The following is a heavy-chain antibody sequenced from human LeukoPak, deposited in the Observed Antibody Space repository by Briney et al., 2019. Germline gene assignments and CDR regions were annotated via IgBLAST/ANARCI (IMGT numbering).Heavy chain of an antibody. Sequence: PGGSLRLSCAASGFTFSSCGLHWVRQAPGKGLEWVAFIRCDGNSENYAEFVKGRFAISRDNSKNTLYLQMNSLTVEDTAVYYCAKDLGHWGQGTLATVSS. V-gene: IGHV3-30*02. J-gene: IGHJ5*02. CDR3: AKDLGH. CDR1: GFTFSSCG. CDR2: IRCDGNSE.